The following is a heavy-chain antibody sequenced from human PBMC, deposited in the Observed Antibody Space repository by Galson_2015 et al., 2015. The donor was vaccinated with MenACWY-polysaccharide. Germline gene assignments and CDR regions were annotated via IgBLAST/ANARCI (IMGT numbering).Heavy chain of an antibody. D-gene: IGHD5-12*01. J-gene: IGHJ4*02. CDR3: ARGYSAYD. CDR1: GFTFSTYW. CDR2: IKSDGSST. Sequence: SLRLSCAASGFTFSTYWMHWVRHAPGKGLAWVSRIKSDGSSTTYADSVKGRFTIFRDNANNTLYLQMNSLRAEDTALYYCARGYSAYDWVQGTLVTVSA. V-gene: IGHV3-74*01.